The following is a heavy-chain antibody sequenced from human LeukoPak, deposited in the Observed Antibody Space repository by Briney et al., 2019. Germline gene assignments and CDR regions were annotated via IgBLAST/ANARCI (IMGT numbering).Heavy chain of an antibody. J-gene: IGHJ4*02. CDR3: ARVLRGITMVRGVIALFDY. V-gene: IGHV1-2*02. CDR2: INPNSGGT. D-gene: IGHD3-10*01. Sequence: ASVKVSCKASGYTFTGYYMHWVRQAPGQGLEWMGWINPNSGGTNYARKFQGRVTMTRDTSIGTAYMELSRLRSDDTAVYYCARVLRGITMVRGVIALFDYWGQGTLVTVSS. CDR1: GYTFTGYY.